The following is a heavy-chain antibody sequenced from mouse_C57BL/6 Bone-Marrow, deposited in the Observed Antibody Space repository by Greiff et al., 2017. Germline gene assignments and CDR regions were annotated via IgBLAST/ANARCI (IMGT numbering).Heavy chain of an antibody. CDR2: IDPSDSET. CDR1: GYTFTSYW. J-gene: IGHJ2*01. Sequence: QVQLQQPGAELVRPGSSVKLSCKASGYTFTSYWMHLVKQRPIQGLEWIGNIDPSDSETHYNQQFKDKATLTVDKSSSTAYMQLRSLTSEDSAVYYCARLGGRDCGCRGQGATLT. CDR3: ARLGGRDCGC. V-gene: IGHV1-52*01. D-gene: IGHD3-3*01.